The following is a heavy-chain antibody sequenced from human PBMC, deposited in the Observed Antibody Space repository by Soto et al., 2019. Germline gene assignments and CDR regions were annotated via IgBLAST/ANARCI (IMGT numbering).Heavy chain of an antibody. V-gene: IGHV4-59*01. CDR1: GGSISSYY. J-gene: IGHJ4*02. CDR2: IYYSGST. Sequence: SETLSLTCTVSGGSISSYYWSWIRQPPGKRLEWIGYIYYSGSTNYNPSLKSRVTISVDTSKNQFSLKLSSVTAADTAVYYCARAPLGYVDYWGQGTLVTVSS. CDR3: ARAPLGYVDY.